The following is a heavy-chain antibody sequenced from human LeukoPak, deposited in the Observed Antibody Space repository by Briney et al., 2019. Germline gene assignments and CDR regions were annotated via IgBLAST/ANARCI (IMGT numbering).Heavy chain of an antibody. CDR2: IYYSGST. CDR3: ARNDILTGYCFDY. D-gene: IGHD3-9*01. V-gene: IGHV4-59*08. Sequence: PSGTLSLTCTVSGGTISSYYWSWIRQPPGKGLEWIGYIYYSGSTNYNPSLKSRVTISVDTSKNQFSLKLSSVTAADTAVYYCARNDILTGYCFDYWGQGTLVTVSS. CDR1: GGTISSYY. J-gene: IGHJ4*02.